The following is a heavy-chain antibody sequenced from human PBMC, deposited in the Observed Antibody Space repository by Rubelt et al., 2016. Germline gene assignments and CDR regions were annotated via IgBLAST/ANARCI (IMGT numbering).Heavy chain of an antibody. CDR1: GGSFSGYY. V-gene: IGHV4-34*01. Sequence: QVQLQQWGAGLLKPSETLSLTCAVYGGSFSGYYWSWIRQPPGKGLEWIGEIKHSGSTHYNPSLKSRVTISVDTCKSQCSLKLSSVTAADTAVYYCASRGRYYGSGSYPPRTGIVDYWGQGTLVTVSS. D-gene: IGHD3-10*01. CDR2: IKHSGST. J-gene: IGHJ4*02. CDR3: ASRGRYYGSGSYPPRTGIVDY.